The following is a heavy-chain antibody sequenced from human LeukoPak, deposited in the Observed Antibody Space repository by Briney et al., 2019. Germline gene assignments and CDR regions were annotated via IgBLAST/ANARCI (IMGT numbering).Heavy chain of an antibody. J-gene: IGHJ3*02. CDR1: GGTFSSYA. CDR3: ARDHVYSSSSGLAFDI. Sequence: GASVKVSCKASGGTFSSYAISWVRQAPGQGLEWMGGIIPIFGTANYAQKFQGRVTITTDESTSTAYMELSSPRSEDTAVYYCARDHVYSSSSGLAFDIWGQGTMVTVSS. D-gene: IGHD6-6*01. V-gene: IGHV1-69*05. CDR2: IIPIFGTA.